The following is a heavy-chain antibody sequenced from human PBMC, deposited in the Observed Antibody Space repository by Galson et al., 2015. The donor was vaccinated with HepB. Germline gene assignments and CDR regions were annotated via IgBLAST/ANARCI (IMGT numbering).Heavy chain of an antibody. D-gene: IGHD4-23*01. CDR1: GFTFSSKS. J-gene: IGHJ4*02. CDR2: IDSGSNLI. Sequence: SLRLSCAASGFTFSSKSMNWVRQAPGKGLEWVSFIDSGSNLIYYADSVKGRFSISRDNAGNSLYLQMNSLRDEDTAVYYCTRRIDYGGTFDYWGQGALVTVSS. V-gene: IGHV3-48*02. CDR3: TRRIDYGGTFDY.